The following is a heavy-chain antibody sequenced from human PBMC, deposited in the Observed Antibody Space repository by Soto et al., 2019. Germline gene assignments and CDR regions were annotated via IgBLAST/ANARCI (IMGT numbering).Heavy chain of an antibody. Sequence: QVQLVQSGAEVRKPGSSVKVSCQASGDTFNSYAINWVRQAPGQGLEFMGGIIPAFGTAHYAQKCQCRVTITADDSTSTAYMELGSLRSEDTAIYYCARVPGTMVRGHYFDQGGQGTLVTVAS. CDR2: IIPAFGTA. CDR3: ARVPGTMVRGHYFDQ. D-gene: IGHD3-10*01. CDR1: GDTFNSYA. V-gene: IGHV1-69*01. J-gene: IGHJ4*02.